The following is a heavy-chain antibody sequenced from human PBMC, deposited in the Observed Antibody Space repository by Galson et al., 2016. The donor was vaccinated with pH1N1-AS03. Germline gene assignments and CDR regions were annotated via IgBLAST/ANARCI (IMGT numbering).Heavy chain of an antibody. J-gene: IGHJ4*02. Sequence: SVKVSCKASGGTSSTNGFTWVRQAPGQGLEWMGRIIPMLGRGNYAQKFQGRVTIIADISTSTTYMELSNLTSEDTAIYYCARERDSSSSSIFVYWGQGTQVTVSS. D-gene: IGHD6-6*01. CDR3: ARERDSSSSSIFVY. CDR1: GGTSSTNG. V-gene: IGHV1-69*04. CDR2: IIPMLGRG.